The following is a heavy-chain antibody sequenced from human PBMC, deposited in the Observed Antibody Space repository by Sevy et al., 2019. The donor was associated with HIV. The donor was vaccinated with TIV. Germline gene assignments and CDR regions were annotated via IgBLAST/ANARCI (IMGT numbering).Heavy chain of an antibody. V-gene: IGHV3-30*04. CDR2: ISYDGSNK. D-gene: IGHD3-10*01. CDR3: ARGGRITMVRGVIITDYYYYGMDV. Sequence: GGSLRLSCAASGFTFSSYAMHWVRQAPGKGLEWVAVISYDGSNKYYADSVKGRFTISRDNSKNTLYLQMNGLRAEDTAVYYCARGGRITMVRGVIITDYYYYGMDVWGQGTTVTVSS. J-gene: IGHJ6*02. CDR1: GFTFSSYA.